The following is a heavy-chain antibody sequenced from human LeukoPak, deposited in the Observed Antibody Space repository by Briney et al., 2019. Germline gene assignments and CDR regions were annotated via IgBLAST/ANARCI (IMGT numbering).Heavy chain of an antibody. D-gene: IGHD6-19*01. Sequence: GSLRLSCAASGFTFSSYEMNWVRQPPGKGLEWIGSIYYSGSTYYNTSLKSRVTISVDTSKNQFSLNLTSVTAADTAVYYCARVGSGWLTGDYWGQGTLVTVSS. CDR3: ARVGSGWLTGDY. CDR2: IYYSGST. CDR1: GFTFSSYE. V-gene: IGHV4-39*07. J-gene: IGHJ4*02.